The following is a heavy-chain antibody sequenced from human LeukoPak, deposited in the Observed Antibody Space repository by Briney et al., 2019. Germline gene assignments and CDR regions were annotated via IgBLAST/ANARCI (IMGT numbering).Heavy chain of an antibody. V-gene: IGHV4-59*08. CDR2: VYNSGDT. Sequence: SETLSLTCTVSGGSTSSDYWSWIRQSPGKGLEWVGYVYNSGDTGKNPSLKSRVTILLDTSKNQCSLKLTSVSAADTAVYYCARLKLGAYFDLWGRGALVTVSS. CDR3: ARLKLGAYFDL. CDR1: GGSTSSDY. D-gene: IGHD3-16*01. J-gene: IGHJ2*01.